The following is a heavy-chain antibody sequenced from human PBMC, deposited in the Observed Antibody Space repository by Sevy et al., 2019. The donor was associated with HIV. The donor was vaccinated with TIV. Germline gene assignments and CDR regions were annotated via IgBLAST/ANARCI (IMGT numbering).Heavy chain of an antibody. D-gene: IGHD6-19*01. CDR2: IYSGSIT. J-gene: IGHJ3*02. CDR1: GFTVSSNY. V-gene: IGHV3-66*02. Sequence: GGSLRLSCAASGFTVSSNYMSWVRQAPGKGLEWVSVIYSGSITYYADSVKGRFTISRDNSKNTLYLQMNRPRAEDTAVYYCARAPYSSGWYGVAFDIWGQGTMVTVSS. CDR3: ARAPYSSGWYGVAFDI.